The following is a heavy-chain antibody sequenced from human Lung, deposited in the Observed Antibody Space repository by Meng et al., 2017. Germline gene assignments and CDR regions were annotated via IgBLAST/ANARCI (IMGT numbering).Heavy chain of an antibody. CDR2: IYNSGST. J-gene: IGHJ2*01. Sequence: QVQPQESGPGLVKPSQTLSLTCTVSGGSISSSNYYWSWIRQPPGKGLEWSGHIYNSGSTYYNPSLKSRITISVDTSKNQFSLKLSSVTAADTAVYYCARGQKGYFDLWGRGTLVTVPS. V-gene: IGHV4-30-4*01. CDR3: ARGQKGYFDL. CDR1: GGSISSSNYY.